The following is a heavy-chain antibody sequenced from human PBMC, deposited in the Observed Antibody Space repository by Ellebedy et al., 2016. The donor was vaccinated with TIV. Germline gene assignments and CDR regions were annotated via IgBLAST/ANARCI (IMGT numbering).Heavy chain of an antibody. CDR1: GYSFTSYW. D-gene: IGHD3-10*01. CDR2: IYPCDSDT. CDR3: ASHRWFGESDAFDI. J-gene: IGHJ3*02. V-gene: IGHV5-51*01. Sequence: PGGSLRLSCKGSGYSFTSYWIGWVRQMPGKGLEWMGIIYPCDSDTRYSPSFQGQVTISADKSISTAYLQWSSLKASDTAMYYCASHRWFGESDAFDIWGQGTMVTVSS.